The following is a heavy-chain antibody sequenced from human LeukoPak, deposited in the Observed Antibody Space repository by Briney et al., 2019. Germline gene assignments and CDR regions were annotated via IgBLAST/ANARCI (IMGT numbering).Heavy chain of an antibody. CDR1: GFTFSSYG. D-gene: IGHD2-2*01. J-gene: IGHJ6*03. CDR2: IWYDGSNK. CDR3: AKDYSCSSTSCSLRYYMDV. V-gene: IGHV3-33*06. Sequence: PGRSLRLSCAASGFTFSSYGMHWVRQAPGKGLEWVAVIWYDGSNKYYADSVKGRFTISRDNSKNTLYLQMNSLRAEDTAVYYCAKDYSCSSTSCSLRYYMDVWGKGTTVTVSS.